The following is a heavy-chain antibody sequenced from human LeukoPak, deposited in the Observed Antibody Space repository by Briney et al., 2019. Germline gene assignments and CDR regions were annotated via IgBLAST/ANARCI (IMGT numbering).Heavy chain of an antibody. V-gene: IGHV4-34*01. CDR1: GGSFSGYY. Sequence: ETLSLTCAVYGGSFSGYYWSWIRQPPGKGLEWVGEINHSGSTNYNPSLKSRVTISVDTSKNQFSLKLSSVTAADTAVYYCARGGGDIVVVPAAMAFGFDYWGQGTLVTVSS. CDR3: ARGGGDIVVVPAAMAFGFDY. CDR2: INHSGST. D-gene: IGHD2-2*01. J-gene: IGHJ4*02.